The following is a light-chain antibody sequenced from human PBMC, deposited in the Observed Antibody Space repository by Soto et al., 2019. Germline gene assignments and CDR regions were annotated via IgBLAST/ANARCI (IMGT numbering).Light chain of an antibody. CDR2: EVS. CDR3: SSYTSSSLYV. V-gene: IGLV2-14*01. J-gene: IGLJ1*01. Sequence: QSALTQPASVCGSTGQSITISCTGTSSDVGGYNYVSWYQPHPGKAPKLMIYEVSNRPSGVSNRFSGSKSGNTASLTISGLQAEDEADYYCSSYTSSSLYVFGTGTKGTV. CDR1: SSDVGGYNY.